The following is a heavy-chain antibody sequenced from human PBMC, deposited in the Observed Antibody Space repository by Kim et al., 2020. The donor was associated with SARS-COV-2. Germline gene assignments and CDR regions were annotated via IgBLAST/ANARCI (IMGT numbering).Heavy chain of an antibody. CDR1: GFTVSSNY. D-gene: IGHD4-17*01. CDR3: ARDKFFSPVTTYTKYYGMDV. V-gene: IGHV3-53*01. Sequence: GGSLRLSCAASGFTVSSNYMSWVRQAPGKGLEWVSVIYSGGSTYYADSVKGRFTISRDNSKNTLYLQMNSLRAEDTAVYYCARDKFFSPVTTYTKYYGMDVWGQGTTVTVSS. CDR2: IYSGGST. J-gene: IGHJ6*02.